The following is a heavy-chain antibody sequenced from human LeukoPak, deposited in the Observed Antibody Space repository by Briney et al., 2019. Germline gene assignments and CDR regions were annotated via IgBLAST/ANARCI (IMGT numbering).Heavy chain of an antibody. D-gene: IGHD3-22*01. CDR3: TRDLDYYDSSAYYGAGLFDY. CDR2: IRSEAYGGTT. Sequence: SLRLSCTASGFTLGDYAMSWFRQAPGKGLEWVGLIRSEAYGGTTEYAASVKGRFTISRDDSKSIAYLQMNSLKTEDTAVYYCTRDLDYYDSSAYYGAGLFDYWGQGTLVTVSS. J-gene: IGHJ4*02. CDR1: GFTLGDYA. V-gene: IGHV3-49*03.